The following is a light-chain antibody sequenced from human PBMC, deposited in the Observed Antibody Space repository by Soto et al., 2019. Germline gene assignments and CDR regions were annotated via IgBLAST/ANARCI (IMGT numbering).Light chain of an antibody. Sequence: QSVLTQPPSASGSPGQSVTISCTGTSSDVGGDNYVSWYQQHPGKAPKLMIYEVTKWPSGVPDRFSGSKSGNTASLTVSGLQVEDEADYYCSSLKVFGGGTKLTVL. J-gene: IGLJ2*01. CDR2: EVT. CDR1: SSDVGGDNY. CDR3: SSLKV. V-gene: IGLV2-8*01.